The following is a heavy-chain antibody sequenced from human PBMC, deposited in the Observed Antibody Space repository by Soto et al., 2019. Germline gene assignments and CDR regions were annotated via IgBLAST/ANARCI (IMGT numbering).Heavy chain of an antibody. D-gene: IGHD3-22*01. CDR2: INTNTGNP. V-gene: IGHV7-4-1*01. CDR1: GYTFTSYA. CDR3: ARDVVSGYPPPADAFDI. J-gene: IGHJ3*02. Sequence: ASVKVSCKASGYTFTSYAMNWVRQAPGQGLEWMGWINTNTGNPTYAQGFTGRFVFSLDTSVSTAYLQICSLKAEDTAVYYCARDVVSGYPPPADAFDIWGQGTMVTVS.